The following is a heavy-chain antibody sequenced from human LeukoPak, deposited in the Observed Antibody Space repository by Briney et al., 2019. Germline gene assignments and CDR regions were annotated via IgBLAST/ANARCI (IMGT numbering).Heavy chain of an antibody. V-gene: IGHV3-64*01. CDR2: IEGNGAST. J-gene: IGHJ4*02. CDR1: GFIFSAYA. D-gene: IGHD2-21*01. CDR3: ARASFRGERQSSFDY. Sequence: GGSLRLSCAASGFIFSAYAMHWVRQAPGKGLELVSTIEGNGASTYYANSVKDRFAISRDNSRNTLYLQMGSLRAEDMAVYYCARASFRGERQSSFDYWGQGTLVTVSS.